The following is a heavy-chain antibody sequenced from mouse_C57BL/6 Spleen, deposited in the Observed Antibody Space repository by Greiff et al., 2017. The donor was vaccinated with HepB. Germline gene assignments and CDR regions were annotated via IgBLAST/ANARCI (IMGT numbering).Heavy chain of an antibody. CDR2: FHPYNDDT. CDR1: GYTFTTYP. Sequence: VMLVESGAELVKPGASVKMSCKASGYTFTTYPIEWMKQNHGKSLEWIGNFHPYNDDTKYNEKFKGKATLTVEKSSSTVYLELSRLTSDDSAVYYCARGNYDYDGYYAMDYWGQGTSVTVSS. V-gene: IGHV1-47*01. J-gene: IGHJ4*01. D-gene: IGHD2-4*01. CDR3: ARGNYDYDGYYAMDY.